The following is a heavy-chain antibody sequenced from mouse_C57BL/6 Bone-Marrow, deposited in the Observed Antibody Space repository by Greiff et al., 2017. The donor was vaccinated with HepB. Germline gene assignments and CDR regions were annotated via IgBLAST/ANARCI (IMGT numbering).Heavy chain of an antibody. J-gene: IGHJ1*03. V-gene: IGHV1-55*01. CDR3: ARYCGSSFWYFDV. CDR1: GYTFTSYW. CDR2: IYPGSGST. Sequence: QVQLQQPGAELVKPGASVKMSCKASGYTFTSYWITWVKQRPGQGLEWIGDIYPGSGSTNYNEKFKSKATLTVDTSDSTAYMQLSRLTSEDSAVYYYARYCGSSFWYFDVWGTGTTVTVSS. D-gene: IGHD1-1*01.